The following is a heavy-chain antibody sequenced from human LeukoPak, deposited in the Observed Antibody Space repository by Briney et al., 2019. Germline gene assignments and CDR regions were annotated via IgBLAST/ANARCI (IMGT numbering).Heavy chain of an antibody. Sequence: PGGSLRLSCAASGFTLSDYWMNWVRQVPGKGPVWVSHISPGGRNIAYADSVKGRFTVSRDSAKNTLYLQMNSLRVEDTAVYYCVRDGGGTTPYDCWPQGSLDTVSS. J-gene: IGHJ4*02. CDR1: GFTLSDYW. CDR2: ISPGGRNI. V-gene: IGHV3-74*01. D-gene: IGHD1-7*01. CDR3: VRDGGGTTPYDC.